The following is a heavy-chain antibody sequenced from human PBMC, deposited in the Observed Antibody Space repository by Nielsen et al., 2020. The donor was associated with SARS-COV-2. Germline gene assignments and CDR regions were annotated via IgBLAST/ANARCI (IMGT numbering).Heavy chain of an antibody. CDR2: INAGNGNT. J-gene: IGHJ6*02. CDR1: GYTFTSYA. D-gene: IGHD2-15*01. Sequence: ASVKVSCKASGYTFTSYAMHWVRQAPGQRLEWMGWINAGNGNTKYSQKFQGRVTITRDTSASTAYMELSSLRSGDTAVYYCATKGYCSGGSCYIWYYGMDVWGQGTTVTVSS. CDR3: ATKGYCSGGSCYIWYYGMDV. V-gene: IGHV1-3*01.